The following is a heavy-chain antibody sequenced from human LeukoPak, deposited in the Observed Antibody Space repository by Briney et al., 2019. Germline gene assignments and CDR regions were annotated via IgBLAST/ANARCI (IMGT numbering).Heavy chain of an antibody. CDR1: GYTFTGYY. Sequence: ASVKVSCKASGYTFTGYYMHWVRQAPGQGLEWMGWINPNSGGTNYAQKFQGWVTMTRDTSISTAYMELSRLRSDDTAVYYCARGDGGIAAADFDYWGQGTLVTVSS. J-gene: IGHJ4*02. D-gene: IGHD6-13*01. CDR2: INPNSGGT. V-gene: IGHV1-2*04. CDR3: ARGDGGIAAADFDY.